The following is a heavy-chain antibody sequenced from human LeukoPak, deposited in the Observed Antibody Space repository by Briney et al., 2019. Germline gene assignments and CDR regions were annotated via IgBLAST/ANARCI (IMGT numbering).Heavy chain of an antibody. J-gene: IGHJ4*02. CDR2: VSGSGGST. CDR1: GFTFSSYA. CDR3: AKDPDYYGSGSYLDY. Sequence: GGSLRLSCAASGFTFSSYAMSWVRQAPGKGLEWVSAVSGSGGSTYYADSVKGRFTISRDNSKNTLYLQMNSLRVEDTAVYYCAKDPDYYGSGSYLDYWGQGTLVTVSS. V-gene: IGHV3-23*01. D-gene: IGHD3-10*01.